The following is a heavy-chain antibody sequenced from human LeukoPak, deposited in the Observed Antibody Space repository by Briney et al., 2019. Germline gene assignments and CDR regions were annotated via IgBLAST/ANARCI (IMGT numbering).Heavy chain of an antibody. D-gene: IGHD3-22*01. J-gene: IGHJ5*02. CDR1: GFTFSSSG. CDR3: ARDLGQYYDTSDNWFDP. V-gene: IGHV3-30*03. CDR2: IAYDGSHK. Sequence: GGSLRLSCAASGFTFSSSGMHWVRQAPGRGLEWVAFIAYDGSHKYYTDSVKGRFTISRDNAKNTLNLQMNSLRAEDTAVYYCARDLGQYYDTSDNWFDPWGQGTLVTVSS.